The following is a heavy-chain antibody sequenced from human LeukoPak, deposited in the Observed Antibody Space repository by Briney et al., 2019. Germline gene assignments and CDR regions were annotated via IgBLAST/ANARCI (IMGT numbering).Heavy chain of an antibody. CDR3: ARESSNYYDSSGYYANDY. CDR2: ISYDGSNK. Sequence: GGSLRLSCAASGFTFSSYAMHWVRQAPGKGLEWVAVISYDGSNKYYADSVKGRFTISRDNSKNTLYLQMNSLRAEDTAVYYCARESSNYYDSSGYYANDYWGQGTLVTVSS. CDR1: GFTFSSYA. D-gene: IGHD3-22*01. V-gene: IGHV3-30-3*01. J-gene: IGHJ4*02.